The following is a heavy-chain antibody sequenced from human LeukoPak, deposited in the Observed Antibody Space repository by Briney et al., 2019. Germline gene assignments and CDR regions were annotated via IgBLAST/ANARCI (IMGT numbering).Heavy chain of an antibody. CDR2: IYYSGST. Sequence: SETLSLTCTVSGGSISSYYWSWIRQPPGKGLEWIGYIYYSGSTNYNPSLKSRVTISVDTSKNQFFLILSSVTAADTAVYYCTRVRDGYNYGGFDYWGQGTLVTASS. CDR1: GGSISSYY. CDR3: TRVRDGYNYGGFDY. D-gene: IGHD5-24*01. V-gene: IGHV4-59*01. J-gene: IGHJ4*02.